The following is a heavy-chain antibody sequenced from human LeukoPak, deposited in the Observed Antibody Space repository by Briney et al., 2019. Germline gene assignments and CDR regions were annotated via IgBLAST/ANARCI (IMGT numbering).Heavy chain of an antibody. D-gene: IGHD5-18*01. CDR2: IKEDGSEK. Sequence: PGGSLRLSCSASGFTFSTYWMSWVRQAPGKGLEWVANIKEDGSEKNYADSVKDRFTISRDNAKNSLYLQMNSLRAEDTAVYYCARGYTCGYWGQGTLVIVSS. CDR1: GFTFSTYW. CDR3: ARGYTCGY. J-gene: IGHJ4*02. V-gene: IGHV3-7*04.